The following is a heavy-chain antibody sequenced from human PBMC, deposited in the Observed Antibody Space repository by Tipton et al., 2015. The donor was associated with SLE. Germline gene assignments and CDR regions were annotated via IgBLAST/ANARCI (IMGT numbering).Heavy chain of an antibody. J-gene: IGHJ4*02. V-gene: IGHV3-30*03. D-gene: IGHD3-22*01. CDR3: ARAYDSSGYFDY. Sequence: SLRLSCAASGFTFSSYGMHWVRQAPGKGLEWVAVISYDGSNKYYADSVKGRFTISRDNSKNTLYLQMNSLRAEDTAVYYCARAYDSSGYFDYWGQGTLVTVSS. CDR1: GFTFSSYG. CDR2: ISYDGSNK.